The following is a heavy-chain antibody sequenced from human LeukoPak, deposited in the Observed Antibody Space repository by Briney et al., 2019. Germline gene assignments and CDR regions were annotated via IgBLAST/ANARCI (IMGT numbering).Heavy chain of an antibody. Sequence: SETLSLTCTVSGGSISSYYWSWIRQPPGKGLEWIGHIYGSGSTNYNPSLKSRVTISVDTSKNQFSLKLSSVNAADTAVYYCARDYYGSGHFDPWGQGTLVTVSS. CDR1: GGSISSYY. CDR3: ARDYYGSGHFDP. CDR2: IYGSGST. V-gene: IGHV4-59*01. J-gene: IGHJ5*02. D-gene: IGHD3-10*01.